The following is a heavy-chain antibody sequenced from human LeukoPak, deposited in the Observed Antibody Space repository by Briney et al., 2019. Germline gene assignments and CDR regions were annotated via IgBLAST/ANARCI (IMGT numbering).Heavy chain of an antibody. J-gene: IGHJ6*03. V-gene: IGHV3-23*01. D-gene: IGHD6-6*01. CDR2: ISGSGGST. Sequence: PGGSLRLSCAASGFTFSSYAMSWVRQAPGKGLEWVSAISGSGGSTYYADSVKDRFTISRDNSKNTLYLQTNSLRAEDTAVYYCANLLVLSGDYYMDVWGKGTTVTVSS. CDR1: GFTFSSYA. CDR3: ANLLVLSGDYYMDV.